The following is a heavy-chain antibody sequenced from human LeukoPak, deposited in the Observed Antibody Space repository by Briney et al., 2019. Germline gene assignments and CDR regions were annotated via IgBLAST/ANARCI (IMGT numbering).Heavy chain of an antibody. D-gene: IGHD5-12*01. V-gene: IGHV4-59*01. Sequence: PSETLSLTCTVSGGSISSYCWSWIRQPPGKGLEWIGYIYYSGSTNYNPSLKSRVTISVDTSKNQFSLKLSSVTAADTAVYYCARVGSGYDFAFDYWGQGTLVTVSS. J-gene: IGHJ4*02. CDR1: GGSISSYC. CDR2: IYYSGST. CDR3: ARVGSGYDFAFDY.